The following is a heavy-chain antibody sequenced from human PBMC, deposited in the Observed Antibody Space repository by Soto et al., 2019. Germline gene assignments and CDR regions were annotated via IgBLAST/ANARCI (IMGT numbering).Heavy chain of an antibody. CDR1: GWSFSGYY. V-gene: IGHV4-34*01. D-gene: IGHD2-21*01. J-gene: IGHJ4*02. CDR2: INHGVST. Sequence: QVQLQQWGAGLLKPSETLSLTCFVSGWSFSGYYWSWIRQPPGKGLEWIGEINHGVSTNYNPSLKSRVTISVDTSKNQFSLKLSSVTAADTAVYYCARGGDIDYWGQGTLVTVSS. CDR3: ARGGDIDY.